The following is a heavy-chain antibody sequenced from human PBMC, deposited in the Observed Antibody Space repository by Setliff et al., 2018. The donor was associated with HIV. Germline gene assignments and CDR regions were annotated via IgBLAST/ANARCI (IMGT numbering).Heavy chain of an antibody. D-gene: IGHD1-26*01. CDR3: ARDSLLSGSYYYYYYYYIDV. J-gene: IGHJ6*03. Sequence: PGGSLRLSCAASGFTFSDYYMSWIRQAPGKGLEWVSYISSSSSYTNYADSVKGRFTISRDNAKNSLYLQMNSLRAEDTAVYYCARDSLLSGSYYYYYYYYIDVWGKGTTVTVSS. CDR2: ISSSSSYT. V-gene: IGHV3-11*05. CDR1: GFTFSDYY.